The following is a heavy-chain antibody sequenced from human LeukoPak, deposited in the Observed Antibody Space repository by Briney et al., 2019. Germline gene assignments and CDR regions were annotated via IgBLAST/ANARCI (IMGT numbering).Heavy chain of an antibody. D-gene: IGHD1-7*01. CDR3: ARDNWNYGSSMDV. CDR2: IYYSGST. J-gene: IGHJ6*02. Sequence: SSETLSLTCTVSGGSISGSSYYWSWIRQPPGKGLEWIGYIYYSGSTNYNPSLKSRVTISVDTSKNQFSLKLSSVTAADTAVYYCARDNWNYGSSMDVWGQGTTVTVSS. V-gene: IGHV4-61*01. CDR1: GGSISGSSYY.